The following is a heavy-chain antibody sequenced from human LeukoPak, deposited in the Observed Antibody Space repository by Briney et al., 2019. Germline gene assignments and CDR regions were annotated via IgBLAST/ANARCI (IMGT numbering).Heavy chain of an antibody. CDR1: GGSIRSGGYY. J-gene: IGHJ5*02. CDR2: IYWGGMS. D-gene: IGHD5-18*01. CDR3: ARHVPDTAMVIDNSFDP. V-gene: IGHV4-31*03. Sequence: SGALSVTRTVSGGSIRSGGYYWSWIRQHPGKGLEWIGYIYWGGMSKCNPSLNSRVTISVDTSKNQFSLKLRSVTAADTAVYYCARHVPDTAMVIDNSFDPRGQATLVTVCS.